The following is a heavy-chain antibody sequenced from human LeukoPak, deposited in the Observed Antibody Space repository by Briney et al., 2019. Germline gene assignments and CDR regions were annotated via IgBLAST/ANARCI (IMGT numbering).Heavy chain of an antibody. V-gene: IGHV3-74*01. CDR3: ASNSGRHFDY. J-gene: IGHJ4*02. Sequence: GGSLRLSCAASGFTFSSYWMHWVRQAPGKGLVWVSRINSDGSSIDYADSVKGRFTISRDNAKNTLYLQMSSLRAEDTAVYYCASNSGRHFDYWGQGTLVTVSS. CDR1: GFTFSSYW. CDR2: INSDGSSI. D-gene: IGHD1-26*01.